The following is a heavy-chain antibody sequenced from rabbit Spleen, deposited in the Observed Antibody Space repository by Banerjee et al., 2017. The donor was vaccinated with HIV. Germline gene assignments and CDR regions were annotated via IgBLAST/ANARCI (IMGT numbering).Heavy chain of an antibody. Sequence: QSLEESGGDLVKPGASLTLTCTASGFSFSSSYYMCWVRQAPGKGLEWIGCIYGGSSGRTYYASWAKGRFTISKTSSTTVTLKMTSLTAADTATYFCARDRSSSGEYNLWGQGSLVTV. CDR1: GFSFSSSYY. V-gene: IGHV1S40*01. D-gene: IGHD1-1*01. CDR3: ARDRSSSGEYNL. J-gene: IGHJ3*01. CDR2: IYGGSSGRT.